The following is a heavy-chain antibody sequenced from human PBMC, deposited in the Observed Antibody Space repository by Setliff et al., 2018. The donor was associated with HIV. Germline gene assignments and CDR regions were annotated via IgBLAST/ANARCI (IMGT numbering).Heavy chain of an antibody. CDR1: GYTFTDYY. V-gene: IGHV1-2*02. D-gene: IGHD4-17*01. Sequence: ASVKVSCKASGYTFTDYYIHWVRQAPGQGLEWIGYIYPNTGATSYAQKFQGRVTMTRDTSISTAYMDLSRLRSDDTAVYYCARSTTADWGQGTLVTVSS. CDR3: ARSTTAD. J-gene: IGHJ1*01. CDR2: IYPNTGAT.